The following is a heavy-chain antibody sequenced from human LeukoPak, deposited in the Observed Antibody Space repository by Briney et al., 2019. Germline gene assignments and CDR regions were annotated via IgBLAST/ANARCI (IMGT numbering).Heavy chain of an antibody. CDR1: GGSISSYY. J-gene: IGHJ5*02. D-gene: IGHD3-3*01. CDR3: ARTYYDFWSGPNWFDP. CDR2: IYYSGST. V-gene: IGHV4-59*01. Sequence: PSETLSLTCTVSGGSISSYYWSWIRQPPGKGLEWIGYIYYSGSTNYNPSLKSRVTLSVDTSKNQFSLKLSSVTAADTAVYYCARTYYDFWSGPNWFDPWGQGTLVTVSS.